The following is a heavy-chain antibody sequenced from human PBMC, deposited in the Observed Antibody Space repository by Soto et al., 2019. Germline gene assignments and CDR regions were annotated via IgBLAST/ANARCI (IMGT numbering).Heavy chain of an antibody. CDR1: GYTFTGYY. D-gene: IGHD2-2*01. V-gene: IGHV1-2*04. J-gene: IGHJ6*02. Sequence: QVQLVQSGAEVKKPGASVKVSCKASGYTFTGYYMHWVRQAPGQGLEWMGWINPNSGGTNYAQKFQGWVTMTRDTSISTAYMELGRLRSDDTAVYYCARKMGDCSSTSCYYYYGMDVWGQGTTVTVSS. CDR2: INPNSGGT. CDR3: ARKMGDCSSTSCYYYYGMDV.